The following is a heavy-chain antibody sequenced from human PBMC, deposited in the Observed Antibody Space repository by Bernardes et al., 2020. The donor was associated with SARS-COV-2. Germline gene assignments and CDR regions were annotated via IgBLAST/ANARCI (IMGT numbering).Heavy chain of an antibody. J-gene: IGHJ3*02. D-gene: IGHD3-22*01. CDR2: ISAFNGNT. Sequence: ATRKDYCKVSGYSFTSYGLSWVQQAPGQGLEWMGWISAFNGNTNYAQKIQDRVTLTADTSTSTVYMELRSLRSDDTAVYYCARAFENYYDRSGNYYSDAFDMWGQGTMVTV. CDR3: ARAFENYYDRSGNYYSDAFDM. V-gene: IGHV1-18*01. CDR1: GYSFTSYG.